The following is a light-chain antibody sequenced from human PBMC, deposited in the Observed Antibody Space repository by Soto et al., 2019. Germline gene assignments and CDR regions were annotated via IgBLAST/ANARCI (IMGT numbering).Light chain of an antibody. J-gene: IGKJ1*01. V-gene: IGKV1-39*01. CDR2: AAS. Sequence: DIQMTQSPSSLSASVGDRVTITCRASQSVGNFLNWYQQKPGLPPKYVIYAASNLQSGVPSRFSGSGSGTDFTLTISNLQPEDFATYYCQQSFTTWTFGQGTKVDIK. CDR1: QSVGNF. CDR3: QQSFTTWT.